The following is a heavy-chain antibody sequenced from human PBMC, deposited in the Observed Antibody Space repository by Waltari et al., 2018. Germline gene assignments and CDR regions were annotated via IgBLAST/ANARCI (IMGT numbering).Heavy chain of an antibody. Sequence: EVQLVESGGGLVQPGGSLRLSCAASGFTFSSYWMSWGRQAPGKGLEWVANIKQDGSEKDYVDSVKGRFTISIDNAKNSLYLQMNSLRAEDTAVYYCATDFWSGYEWDWGQGTLVTVSS. CDR3: ATDFWSGYEWD. CDR2: IKQDGSEK. V-gene: IGHV3-7*04. J-gene: IGHJ4*02. CDR1: GFTFSSYW. D-gene: IGHD3-3*01.